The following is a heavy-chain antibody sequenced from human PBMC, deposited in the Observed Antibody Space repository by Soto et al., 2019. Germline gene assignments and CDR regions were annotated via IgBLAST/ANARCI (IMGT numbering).Heavy chain of an antibody. CDR3: ARGRWCGIVGATTPYYFDY. J-gene: IGHJ4*02. Sequence: RSLTCTVSGGSISSGGYYWSWIRQHPGKGLEWIGYIYYSGSTYYNPSLKSRVTISVDTSKNQFSLKLSSVTAADTAVYYCARGRWCGIVGATTPYYFDYWGQGTLVTVSS. CDR1: GGSISSGGYY. CDR2: IYYSGST. V-gene: IGHV4-31*03. D-gene: IGHD1-26*01.